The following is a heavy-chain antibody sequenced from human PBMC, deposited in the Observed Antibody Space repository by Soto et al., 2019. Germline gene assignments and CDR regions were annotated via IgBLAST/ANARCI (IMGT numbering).Heavy chain of an antibody. J-gene: IGHJ6*02. V-gene: IGHV1-46*01. CDR3: AREEVANTGGLHYVGTWYYVGMDV. Sequence: QVPLVQSGSEVKKPGASVKVSCTASGYDFTNHFIHWVRHAPGQGPEWMGIVNPRGGNTSYEQTFQGSITLTRDKSTSPVYMELSRLRSQDAATYNCAREEVANTGGLHYVGTWYYVGMDVWGLVTTVTVAS. D-gene: IGHD3-16*01. CDR1: GYDFTNHF. CDR2: VNPRGGNT.